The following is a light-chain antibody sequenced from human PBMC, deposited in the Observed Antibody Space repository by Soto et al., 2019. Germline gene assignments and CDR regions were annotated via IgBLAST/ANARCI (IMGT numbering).Light chain of an antibody. J-gene: IGKJ4*01. CDR2: DAS. V-gene: IGKV3-11*01. CDR1: QSVSRH. Sequence: EIVLTQSPATLSLSSGERATLSCRASQSVSRHLAWYQQKPGQAPRLLISDASNRATGIPAGFSGSGSGTDFTLTISSLEPEDFAVYYCQQRNNWPPVTFGGGTKVDIK. CDR3: QQRNNWPPVT.